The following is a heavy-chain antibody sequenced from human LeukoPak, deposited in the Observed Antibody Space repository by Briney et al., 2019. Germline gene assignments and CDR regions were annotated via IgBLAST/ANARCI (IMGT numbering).Heavy chain of an antibody. V-gene: IGHV3-48*03. D-gene: IGHD3-10*02. CDR2: ISSSGSTI. CDR1: GFTFSSYE. CDR3: AELGITMIGGV. J-gene: IGHJ6*04. Sequence: GGSLRLSCAASGFTFSSYEMNWVRQAPGQGLEWVSYISSSGSTIYYADSVKGRFTISRDNAKNSLYLQMNSLRAEDTAVYYCAELGITMIGGVWGKGTTVTISP.